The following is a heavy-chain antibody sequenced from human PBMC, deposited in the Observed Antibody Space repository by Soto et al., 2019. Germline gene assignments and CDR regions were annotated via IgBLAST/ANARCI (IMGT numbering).Heavy chain of an antibody. CDR2: VYYTGST. CDR1: GDSISTFY. Sequence: SETLSLTCTVSGDSISTFYWGWMRQSPGKELEWIGYVYYTGSTNYNPSLKSRVTISVDRSRNQFSLKLTSANAADTAVYYCARGRTVRNYADDRSGYFYFFDYWGQGTQVTVSS. J-gene: IGHJ4*02. D-gene: IGHD3-22*01. V-gene: IGHV4-59*01. CDR3: ARGRTVRNYADDRSGYFYFFDY.